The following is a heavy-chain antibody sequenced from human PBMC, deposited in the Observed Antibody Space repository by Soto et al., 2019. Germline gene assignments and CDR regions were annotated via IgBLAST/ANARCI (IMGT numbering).Heavy chain of an antibody. Sequence: QVQLQQWGAGLLKPSETLSLTCAVYGGSFSGYYWSWIRQPPGNGLEWIAEINHSGSTNYNPSLKSRVTISVDASKNQFSLKLSSVTAADTAVYYCARGRYSSSWSDYWGQGTLVTVSS. J-gene: IGHJ4*02. D-gene: IGHD6-13*01. CDR1: GGSFSGYY. CDR3: ARGRYSSSWSDY. V-gene: IGHV4-34*01. CDR2: INHSGST.